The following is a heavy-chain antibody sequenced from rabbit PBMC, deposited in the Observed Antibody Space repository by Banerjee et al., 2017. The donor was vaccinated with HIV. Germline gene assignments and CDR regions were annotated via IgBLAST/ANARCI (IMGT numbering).Heavy chain of an antibody. J-gene: IGHJ4*01. CDR2: IYVGSSGNT. V-gene: IGHV1S45*01. CDR1: GFSFSSSYW. D-gene: IGHD4-1*01. CDR3: ARGNGLGGLKL. Sequence: EESGGGLVQPEGSLTLTCTASGFSFSSSYWICWVRQAPGKGLEWIACIYVGSSGNTHYASWAKGRFTISKTSSTTVTLEMTSLTAADTATYFCARGNGLGGLKLWGQGTLVTVS.